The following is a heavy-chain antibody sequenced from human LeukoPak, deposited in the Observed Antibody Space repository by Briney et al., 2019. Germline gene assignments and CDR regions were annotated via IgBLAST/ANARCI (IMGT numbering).Heavy chain of an antibody. V-gene: IGHV3-66*01. CDR1: GFTVSSNY. D-gene: IGHD4-17*01. CDR2: IYSGGST. Sequence: TGGSLRLSCVASGFTVSSNYMSWVRQAPRKGLEWVSVIYSGGSTYYADSVKDRFTISRDNSKNTLYLQMNSLRAEDTAVYYCAREDYGDYSYWGQGTLVTVSS. CDR3: AREDYGDYSY. J-gene: IGHJ4*02.